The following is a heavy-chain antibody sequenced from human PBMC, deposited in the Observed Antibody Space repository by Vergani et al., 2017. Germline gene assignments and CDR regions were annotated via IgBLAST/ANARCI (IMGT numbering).Heavy chain of an antibody. CDR3: AREVPAAISWYFDY. D-gene: IGHD2-2*02. V-gene: IGHV4-31*03. Sequence: QVQLQESGPGLVKPSQTLFLTCTVSGGSISSGGYYWSWIRQHPGKGLEWIGYIYYSGSTYYNPSLKSRVTMSVDTSKNQFSLKLSSVTAADTAVYFCAREVPAAISWYFDYWGQGTLVTVSS. J-gene: IGHJ4*02. CDR1: GGSISSGGYY. CDR2: IYYSGST.